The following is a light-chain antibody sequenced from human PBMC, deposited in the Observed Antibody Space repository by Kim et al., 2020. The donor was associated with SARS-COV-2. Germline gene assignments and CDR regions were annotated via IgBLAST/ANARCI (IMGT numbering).Light chain of an antibody. CDR3: QQYDNLPLT. Sequence: AAVGDRVTVTYQANQDIINSLSLNQQKTGEAPKVLISDASNLESGVPSRFSGTGSGTDFTFTLSSLQPEDVATYYSQQYDNLPLTFGGRTKVDIK. CDR1: QDIINS. CDR2: DAS. J-gene: IGKJ4*01. V-gene: IGKV1-33*01.